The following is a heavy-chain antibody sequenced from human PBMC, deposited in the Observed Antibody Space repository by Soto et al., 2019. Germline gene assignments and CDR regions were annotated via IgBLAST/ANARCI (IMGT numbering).Heavy chain of an antibody. Sequence: QVHLQESGPGLVKPSQTLSLTCTVSGGSISSGDYFWSWIRQPPGKGLEWIAYIYSSGGPQYNPSLKGRATISPDTSKKPVALGLTSVTGADSTVYFCAREVGQPSSSDDFDNWGQGTMVTVSS. CDR2: IYSSGGP. V-gene: IGHV4-30-4*01. CDR1: GGSISSGDYF. CDR3: AREVGQPSSSDDFDN. D-gene: IGHD6-6*01. J-gene: IGHJ3*02.